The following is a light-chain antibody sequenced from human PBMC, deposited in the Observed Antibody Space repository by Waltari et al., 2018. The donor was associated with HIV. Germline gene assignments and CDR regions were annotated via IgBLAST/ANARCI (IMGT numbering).Light chain of an antibody. CDR1: QDISNF. J-gene: IGKJ4*01. V-gene: IGKV1-33*01. CDR2: DVS. CDR3: QQYDNLPLT. Sequence: DIQMTQSPSLSASVGGRVTITCQASQDISNFLNWYQQKAGRAPELLIYDVSHLEIGVPSRFSGSGSGTDFTLTISSLQPEDIATYYCQQYDNLPLTFGGGTKVEI.